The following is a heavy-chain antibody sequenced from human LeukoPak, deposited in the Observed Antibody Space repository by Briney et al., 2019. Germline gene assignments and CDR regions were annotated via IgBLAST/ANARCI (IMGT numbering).Heavy chain of an antibody. J-gene: IGHJ4*02. CDR3: ARESGDITAPKKNFDF. CDR2: INPSDIKK. D-gene: IGHD6-13*01. V-gene: IGHV1-46*01. Sequence: GASVKVSCKTSGYTFSTYYVHWVRQTPGQGLVWMAAINPSDIKKYYAQEFQGRVAVTWDTSTSTVYMELSSLRSEDTAVYYCARESGDITAPKKNFDFWGQGTLITVSS. CDR1: GYTFSTYY.